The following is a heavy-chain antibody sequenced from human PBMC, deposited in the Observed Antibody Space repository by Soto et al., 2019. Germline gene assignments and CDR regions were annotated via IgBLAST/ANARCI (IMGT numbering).Heavy chain of an antibody. CDR1: GFTFSSYG. D-gene: IGHD6-13*01. V-gene: IGHV3-33*01. J-gene: IGHJ4*02. CDR3: ARDRGIAGHFDY. CDR2: IWYDGSNK. Sequence: GGSLRLSCAASGFTFSSYGMHWVRQAPGKGLEWVVVIWYDGSNKYYADSVKGRFTISRDNSKNTLYLQMNSLRAEDTAVYYCARDRGIAGHFDYWGQGTLVTVSS.